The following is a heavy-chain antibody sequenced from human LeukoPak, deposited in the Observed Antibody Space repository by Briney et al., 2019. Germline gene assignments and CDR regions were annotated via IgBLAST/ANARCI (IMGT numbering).Heavy chain of an antibody. J-gene: IGHJ4*02. D-gene: IGHD2-21*01. CDR3: ARVVGYYFDY. CDR1: GGSISSSSYY. Sequence: PSETLSLTCTVSGGSISSSSYYVGWIRQPPGKGLEWIGSIYYSGSTYYNPSLKSRVTISVDTSKNQFSLKLSSVTAADTAVYYCARVVGYYFDYWGQGTLVTVSS. CDR2: IYYSGST. V-gene: IGHV4-39*07.